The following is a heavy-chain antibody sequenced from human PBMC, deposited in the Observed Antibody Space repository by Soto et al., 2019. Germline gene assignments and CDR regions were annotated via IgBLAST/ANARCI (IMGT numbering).Heavy chain of an antibody. CDR1: GGSFSGYY. CDR3: ARVGVRGSSTPYYYYGMDV. D-gene: IGHD1-26*01. J-gene: IGHJ6*02. CDR2: INHSGST. V-gene: IGHV4-34*01. Sequence: PSETLSLTCAVYGGSFSGYYWSWIRQPPGKGLEWIGEINHSGSTNYNPSLKSRVTISVDTSKNQFSLKLSSVTAADTAVYYCARVGVRGSSTPYYYYGMDVWGQGTTVTVSS.